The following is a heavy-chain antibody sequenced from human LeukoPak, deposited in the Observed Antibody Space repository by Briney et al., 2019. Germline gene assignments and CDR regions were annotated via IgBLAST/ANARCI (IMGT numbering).Heavy chain of an antibody. V-gene: IGHV3-33*07. Sequence: GGSLRLSCAASGFIFDHYGMYWVRQAPGKGLEWVAVIWYDGSQKYYADSVKGRFSISRDNSKNTLYLQMNSLRVEDTAVYYCAYFDLDYWGQGTLVTVSS. CDR3: AYFDLDY. D-gene: IGHD3-9*01. J-gene: IGHJ4*02. CDR1: GFIFDHYG. CDR2: IWYDGSQK.